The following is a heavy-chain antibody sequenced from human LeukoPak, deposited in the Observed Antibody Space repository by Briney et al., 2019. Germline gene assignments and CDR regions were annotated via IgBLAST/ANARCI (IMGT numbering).Heavy chain of an antibody. J-gene: IGHJ5*02. V-gene: IGHV4-59*13. CDR3: ARAPYTSGFYFFDP. D-gene: IGHD3-22*01. CDR1: GGSISSYY. CDR2: VYYSGST. Sequence: SETLSLTCTVSGGSISSYYWSWIRQPPGKGLEWIGYVYYSGSTTYNPSLKSRVTISVDTSKNQFSLKLSSVTAADTAAYYCARAPYTSGFYFFDPWGQGTLVTVSS.